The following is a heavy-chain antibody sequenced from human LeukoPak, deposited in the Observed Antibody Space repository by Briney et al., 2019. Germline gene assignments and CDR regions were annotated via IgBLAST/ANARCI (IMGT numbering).Heavy chain of an antibody. V-gene: IGHV3-30-3*01. CDR3: ARGTYYYDSSGPQH. Sequence: GRSLRLSCAASGFTFSSYAMHWVRQAPGKGLEWVAVISYDGSNKYYADSVKGRFTISRDNSKNTLYLQMNSLRAEDTAVYYCARGTYYYDSSGPQHWGQGTLVTVSS. J-gene: IGHJ1*01. CDR2: ISYDGSNK. CDR1: GFTFSSYA. D-gene: IGHD3-22*01.